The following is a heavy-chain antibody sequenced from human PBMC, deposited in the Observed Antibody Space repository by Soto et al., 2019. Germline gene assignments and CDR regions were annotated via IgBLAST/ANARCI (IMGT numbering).Heavy chain of an antibody. CDR1: GGSISSGDYY. V-gene: IGHV4-30-4*01. CDR2: IYYSGST. J-gene: IGHJ6*02. CDR3: ARETAMKKLGGYYYYYYGMDV. D-gene: IGHD5-18*01. Sequence: SETLSLTCTVSGGSISSGDYYWSWIRQPPGKGLEWIGYIYYSGSTYYNPSLKSRVTISVDTSKNQFSLKLSSVTAADTAVYYCARETAMKKLGGYYYYYYGMDVWGQGTTVTVSS.